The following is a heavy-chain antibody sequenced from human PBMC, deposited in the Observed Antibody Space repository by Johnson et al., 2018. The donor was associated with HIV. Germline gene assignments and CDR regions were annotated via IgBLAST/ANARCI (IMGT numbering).Heavy chain of an antibody. J-gene: IGHJ3*02. V-gene: IGHV3-9*01. CDR1: GFTFHDYD. CDR2: ISWNSATK. Sequence: VHLVESGGGLVQPGRSLRLSCAASGFTFHDYDIHWVRQAPGKGLEWVSGISWNSATKDYADSVKGRFTISRDNSKNTLYLQMNSLRAEDTAVYYCARGIAAAPLWAFDIWGQGTMVTVSS. D-gene: IGHD6-13*01. CDR3: ARGIAAAPLWAFDI.